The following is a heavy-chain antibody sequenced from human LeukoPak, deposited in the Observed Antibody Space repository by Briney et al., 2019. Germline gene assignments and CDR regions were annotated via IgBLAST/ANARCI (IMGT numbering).Heavy chain of an antibody. CDR2: IYSAGST. V-gene: IGHV3-66*01. CDR3: LRKTPRFGDSDY. CDR1: GFTISSSY. Sequence: GGSLRLTCAASGFTISSSYMRWVRQAPGKGLEWVSLIYSAGSTYYADSVKGRFTISRDNSKNTLYLQMNSLRAEDTAVYYCLRKTPRFGDSDYLGQGSLVTVSS. D-gene: IGHD2-15*01. J-gene: IGHJ4*02.